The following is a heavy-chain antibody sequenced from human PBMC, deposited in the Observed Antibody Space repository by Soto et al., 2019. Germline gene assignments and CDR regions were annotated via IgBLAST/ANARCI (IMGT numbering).Heavy chain of an antibody. Sequence: VASVKVSCKASGGTFSSYAISWVRQAPGQGLEWMGGIIPIFGTANYAQKFQGRVTITADKSTSTAYMELSSLRSEGTAVYYCARDRVDSSSWYRLHGMDVWGQGTTVTVSS. CDR2: IIPIFGTA. CDR3: ARDRVDSSSWYRLHGMDV. CDR1: GGTFSSYA. J-gene: IGHJ6*02. D-gene: IGHD6-13*01. V-gene: IGHV1-69*06.